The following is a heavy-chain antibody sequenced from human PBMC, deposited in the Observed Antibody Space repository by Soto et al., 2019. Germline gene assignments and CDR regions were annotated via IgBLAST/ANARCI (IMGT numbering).Heavy chain of an antibody. V-gene: IGHV3-21*06. D-gene: IGHD3-3*01. CDR3: TESYDLAYYMDV. CDR2: ISSSSSYI. J-gene: IGHJ6*03. Sequence: EVQLVESGGGLVKPGGSLRLSCAASGFTFSSYSMNWVRQAPGKGLEWVSSISSSSSYIYYADSVKGRFTISRDNAKNSLYLQMNSLRAEDTAVYYCTESYDLAYYMDVWGKGTTVTVSS. CDR1: GFTFSSYS.